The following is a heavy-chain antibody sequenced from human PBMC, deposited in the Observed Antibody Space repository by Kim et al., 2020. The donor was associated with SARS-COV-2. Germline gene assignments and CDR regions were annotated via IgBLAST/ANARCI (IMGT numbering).Heavy chain of an antibody. CDR1: GGSISTYY. Sequence: SETLSLTCTVSGGSISTYYWSWIRQPAGKGLEWIGRIYNSGSTNYNPSLKNRVTLSVDTSKNQFSLKLSSVTAADTAVYYCARGGITITKDYFDYWGQGTLVTVSS. D-gene: IGHD3-10*01. J-gene: IGHJ4*02. CDR2: IYNSGST. CDR3: ARGGITITKDYFDY. V-gene: IGHV4-4*07.